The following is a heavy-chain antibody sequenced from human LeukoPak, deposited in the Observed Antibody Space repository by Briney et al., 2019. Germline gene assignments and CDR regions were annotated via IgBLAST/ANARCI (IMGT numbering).Heavy chain of an antibody. V-gene: IGHV4-4*07. CDR2: IYSSGST. J-gene: IGHJ4*02. Sequence: SETLSLTCTVSGGSISSYYWSWIRQPAGKGLEWIGRIYSSGSTNYNPSLKSRVTMSVDTSKNQFSLKLRTVTAADTAVYYCAREVRSSGYSLDYWGQGTLVTVSS. CDR3: AREVRSSGYSLDY. D-gene: IGHD3-22*01. CDR1: GGSISSYY.